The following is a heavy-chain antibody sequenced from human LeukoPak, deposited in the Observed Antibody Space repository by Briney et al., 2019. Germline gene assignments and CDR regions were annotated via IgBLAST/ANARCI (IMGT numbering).Heavy chain of an antibody. CDR3: ARPGGEGRYNWFDP. J-gene: IGHJ5*02. CDR2: IYYSGST. CDR1: GGSISSYY. Sequence: PSETLSLTCTVSGGSISSYYWSWIRQPPGKGLEWIGYIYYSGSTNYNPSLKSRVTISVDTSKNQFSLKLSSVTAADTAVYYCARPGGEGRYNWFDPWGQGTLVTVSS. V-gene: IGHV4-59*01. D-gene: IGHD3-16*02.